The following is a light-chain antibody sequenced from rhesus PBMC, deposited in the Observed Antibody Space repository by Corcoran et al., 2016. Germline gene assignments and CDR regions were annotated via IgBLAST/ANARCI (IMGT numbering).Light chain of an antibody. CDR2: QTS. Sequence: DIVLAQSPASLAVSPGQRATITCRASESVSFFGINLIHWYQQRPGQTPKRLIYQTSNKDTGVPARFSGSGSGTDFTLTSNPVEADDAADYYCLQSHNSVYSFGQGTKLEIK. J-gene: IGKJ2*01. CDR1: ESVSFFGINL. CDR3: LQSHNSVYS. V-gene: IGKV7-13*01.